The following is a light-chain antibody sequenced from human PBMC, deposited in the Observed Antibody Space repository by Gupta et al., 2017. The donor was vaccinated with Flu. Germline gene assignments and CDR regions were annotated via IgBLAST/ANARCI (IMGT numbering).Light chain of an antibody. Sequence: QSALTQPASVSGSPGQSITIFCTGTSSDVGGYNYVAWYQQHPGKAPKLMIYEVSNRPSGVSNRFSGSKSGNTASLTISGLQAENAADYYCSSYTSSSTPVFGGGTKLTVL. CDR1: SSDVGGYNY. V-gene: IGLV2-14*01. CDR2: EVS. J-gene: IGLJ2*01. CDR3: SSYTSSSTPV.